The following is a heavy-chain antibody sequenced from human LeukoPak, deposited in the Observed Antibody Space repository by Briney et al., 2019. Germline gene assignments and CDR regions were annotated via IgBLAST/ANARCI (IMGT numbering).Heavy chain of an antibody. Sequence: SVKVSCKASGGTSSSYAISWVRQAPGQGLEWMGGIIPIFGTANYAQKFQGRVTITTDESTSTAYMELSSLRSEDTAVYYCARVAHLWSGNLDYWGQGTLVTVSS. CDR3: ARVAHLWSGNLDY. V-gene: IGHV1-69*05. D-gene: IGHD3-3*02. CDR2: IIPIFGTA. J-gene: IGHJ4*02. CDR1: GGTSSSYA.